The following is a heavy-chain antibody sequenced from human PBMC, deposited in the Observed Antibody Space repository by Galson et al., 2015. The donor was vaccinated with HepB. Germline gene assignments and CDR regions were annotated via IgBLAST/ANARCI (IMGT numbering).Heavy chain of an antibody. CDR2: IYPGDSDT. CDR1: GYSFTSYW. D-gene: IGHD6-19*01. CDR3: ARLLRLVRRTYYYYYMDV. V-gene: IGHV5-51*03. J-gene: IGHJ6*03. Sequence: QSGAEVKKPGESLKISCKGSGYSFTSYWIGWVRQMPGKGLEWMEIIYPGDSDTRYSPSFQGQVTISADKSISTAYLQWSSLKASDTAMYYCARLLRLVRRTYYYYYMDVWGKGTTVTVSS.